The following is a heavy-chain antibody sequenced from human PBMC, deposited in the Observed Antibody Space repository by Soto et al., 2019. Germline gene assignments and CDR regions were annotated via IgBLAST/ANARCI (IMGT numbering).Heavy chain of an antibody. V-gene: IGHV1-24*01. CDR2: FDPEDGET. CDR3: ATVREVVPAAMQYNWFDP. CDR1: GYTLTELS. D-gene: IGHD2-2*01. Sequence: QVQLVQSGAEVKKPGASVKVSCKVSGYTLTELSMHWVRQAPGKGLEWMGGFDPEDGETIYEQKFQGRVTMTEDTSTDTAYMELSSLRSEDTAVYYCATVREVVPAAMQYNWFDPWGQGTLVTVSS. J-gene: IGHJ5*02.